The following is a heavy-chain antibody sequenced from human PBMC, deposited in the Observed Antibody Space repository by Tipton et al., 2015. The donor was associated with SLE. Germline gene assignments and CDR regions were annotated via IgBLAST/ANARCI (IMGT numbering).Heavy chain of an antibody. V-gene: IGHV4-59*12. CDR3: ARDRSGGGGYVLDS. CDR2: IYSGGST. CDR1: GGSISSYY. Sequence: TLSLTCTVSGGSISSYYWSWIRQPPGKGLEWIGSIYSGGSTYYNPSLKSRVTVSVDTSKNQFSLKLTSVTAADTAVYFCARDRSGGGGYVLDSWGQGTLVTVSS. D-gene: IGHD5-12*01. J-gene: IGHJ4*02.